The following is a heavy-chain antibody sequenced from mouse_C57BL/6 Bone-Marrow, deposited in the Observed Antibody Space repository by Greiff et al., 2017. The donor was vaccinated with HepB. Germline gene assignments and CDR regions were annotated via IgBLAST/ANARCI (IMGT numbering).Heavy chain of an antibody. Sequence: VQLQQSGPELVKPGASVKISCKASGYTFTDYYMNWVKQSHGKSLEWIGDINPNNGGTSYNQKFKGKATLTVDKSSSTAYMELRSLTSEDSAFYYCARTNLVLRGGFAYWGQGTLVTVSA. CDR2: INPNNGGT. V-gene: IGHV1-26*01. J-gene: IGHJ3*01. CDR3: ARTNLVLRGGFAY. D-gene: IGHD1-1*01. CDR1: GYTFTDYY.